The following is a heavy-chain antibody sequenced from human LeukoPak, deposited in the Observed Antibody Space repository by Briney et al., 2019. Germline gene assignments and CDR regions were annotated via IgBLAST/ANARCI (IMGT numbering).Heavy chain of an antibody. CDR2: IYYSGST. CDR1: GGSISSSSYY. CDR3: ARRVQGCSYGYGRDYFDY. Sequence: SETLSLTCTVSGGSISSSSYYWGWIRQPPGKGLEWIGSIYYSGSTYYNPSLKSRVTISVDTSKNQFSLKLSSVTAADTAVYYCARRVQGCSYGYGRDYFDYWGQGTLVTVSS. J-gene: IGHJ4*02. D-gene: IGHD5-18*01. V-gene: IGHV4-39*01.